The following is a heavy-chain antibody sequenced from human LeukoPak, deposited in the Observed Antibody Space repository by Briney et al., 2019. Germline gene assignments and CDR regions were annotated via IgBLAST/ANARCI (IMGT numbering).Heavy chain of an antibody. CDR1: GGSISSYY. J-gene: IGHJ4*02. D-gene: IGHD2-2*01. Sequence: PSETLSLTCTVSGGSISSYYWSWIRQPPGKGLEWIGYIYYSGSTNYNPSLKSRVTISVDTSKNQFSLRLSSVTAADTAVYYCARALAPGERYRSSTSCGYYFDYWGQGTLVTVSS. CDR3: ARALAPGERYRSSTSCGYYFDY. CDR2: IYYSGST. V-gene: IGHV4-59*01.